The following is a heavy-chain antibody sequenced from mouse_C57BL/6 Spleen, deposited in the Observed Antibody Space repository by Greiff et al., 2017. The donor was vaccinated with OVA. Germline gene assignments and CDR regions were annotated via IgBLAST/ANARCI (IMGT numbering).Heavy chain of an antibody. V-gene: IGHV1-80*01. CDR1: GYAFSSYW. Sequence: QVQLKESGAELVKPGASVKISCKASGYAFSSYWMNWVKQRPGKGLEWIGQIYPGDGDTNYNGKFKGKATLTADKSSSTADMQLSSLTSEDSAVYFCAREGYYGSSYDYDYWGQGTTLTVSS. CDR3: AREGYYGSSYDYDY. J-gene: IGHJ2*01. D-gene: IGHD1-1*01. CDR2: IYPGDGDT.